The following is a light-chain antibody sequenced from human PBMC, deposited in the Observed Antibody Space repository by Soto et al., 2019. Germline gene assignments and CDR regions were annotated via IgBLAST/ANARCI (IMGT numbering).Light chain of an antibody. V-gene: IGKV3-15*01. CDR2: GAS. J-gene: IGKJ4*01. Sequence: IVMPHSTDTLSVSPFAISPIYCLSSQSVSSNLAWYQQKPGQAPRLLIYGASTRATGIPARFSGSGSGTEFTLTISSLQSEDFAVYYCQQHNNWPPITFGGGTKVDIK. CDR1: QSVSSN. CDR3: QQHNNWPPIT.